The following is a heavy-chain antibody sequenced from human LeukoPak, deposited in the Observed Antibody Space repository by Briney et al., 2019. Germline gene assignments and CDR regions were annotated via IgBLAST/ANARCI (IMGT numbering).Heavy chain of an antibody. V-gene: IGHV3-21*01. CDR3: ARDQGGARRYYFDY. J-gene: IGHJ4*02. CDR2: ISSSSSYI. CDR1: GYTFSTYS. Sequence: GSLRLSCAASGYTFSTYSMNWVRQAPGKGLEWVSSISSSSSYIYYADSVKGRFTISRDNAKNSLYLQMNSLRAEDTAVYYCARDQGGARRYYFDYWGQGTLVTVSS. D-gene: IGHD3-10*01.